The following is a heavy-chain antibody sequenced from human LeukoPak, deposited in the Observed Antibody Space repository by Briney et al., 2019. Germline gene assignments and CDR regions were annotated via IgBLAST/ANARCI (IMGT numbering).Heavy chain of an antibody. V-gene: IGHV3-21*01. D-gene: IGHD6-13*01. CDR1: GFTFSSYG. CDR2: ISSSSSYI. Sequence: GRSLRLSCAASGFTFSSYGMHWVRHAPGKGLEWVSSISSSSSYIYYADSVKGRFTISRDNAKNSLYLQMNSRRAEDTAVYYCASPPREISSSWRPTPVFWGQGTLVTVSS. J-gene: IGHJ4*02. CDR3: ASPPREISSSWRPTPVF.